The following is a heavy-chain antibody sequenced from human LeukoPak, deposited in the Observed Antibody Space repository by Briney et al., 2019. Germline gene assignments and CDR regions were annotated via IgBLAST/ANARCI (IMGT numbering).Heavy chain of an antibody. Sequence: GGSLRLSCAASEFTVSSNYMSWVRQAPGKGLEWVSTLYSGGDTFYADSLKGRLTISRDDSKNTLYLQMNSLRAEDTAVYYCARGSTYYDSSGQVPFDYWGQGTLVTVSS. CDR3: ARGSTYYDSSGQVPFDY. CDR1: EFTVSSNY. D-gene: IGHD3-22*01. CDR2: LYSGGDT. V-gene: IGHV3-53*01. J-gene: IGHJ4*02.